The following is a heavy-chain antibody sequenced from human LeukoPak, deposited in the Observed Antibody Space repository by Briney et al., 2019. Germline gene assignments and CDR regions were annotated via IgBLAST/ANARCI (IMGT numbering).Heavy chain of an antibody. Sequence: SETLSLTCTVSGYSISSGYYWGWIRQPPGKGLEWIGSIYHSGSTYYNPSLKSRVTISVGTSKNQFSLKLSSVTAADTAVYYCARAGPIAAAGNYFDYWGQGTLVTVSS. CDR2: IYHSGST. V-gene: IGHV4-38-2*02. D-gene: IGHD6-13*01. CDR3: ARAGPIAAAGNYFDY. J-gene: IGHJ4*02. CDR1: GYSISSGYY.